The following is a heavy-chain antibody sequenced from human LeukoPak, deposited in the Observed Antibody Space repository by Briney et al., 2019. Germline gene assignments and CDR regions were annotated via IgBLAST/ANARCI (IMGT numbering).Heavy chain of an antibody. V-gene: IGHV3-11*06. D-gene: IGHD3-10*01. J-gene: IGHJ4*02. CDR3: ARKARGVFTPMDY. CDR2: ISSSSSYT. Sequence: AGGSLRLSCAASGFTFSDYYMSWIRQAPGKGLEWVSYISSSSSYTNYADSVKGRFTISRDNAENSLYLQMNSLRAEDTAVYYCARKARGVFTPMDYWGQGTLVTVSS. CDR1: GFTFSDYY.